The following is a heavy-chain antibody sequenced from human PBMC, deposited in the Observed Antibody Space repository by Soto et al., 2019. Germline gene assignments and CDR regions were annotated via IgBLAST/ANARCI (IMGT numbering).Heavy chain of an antibody. J-gene: IGHJ2*01. V-gene: IGHV1-69*12. Sequence: QVQLVQSGAEVKKPGSSVKVSCKASGGTFSNYPISWVRQAPGQGLEWMGGIIPIFGTVNYAQKFQGRVTITADESTSTAYMELSSLISEDTAVYYCARGNHRWLQLWYFDLWGRCTLVTVAS. D-gene: IGHD5-12*01. CDR1: GGTFSNYP. CDR2: IIPIFGTV. CDR3: ARGNHRWLQLWYFDL.